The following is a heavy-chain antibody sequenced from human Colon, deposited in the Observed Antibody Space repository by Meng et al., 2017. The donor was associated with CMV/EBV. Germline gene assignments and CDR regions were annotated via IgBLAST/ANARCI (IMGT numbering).Heavy chain of an antibody. V-gene: IGHV5-51*01. CDR2: IFPDDSET. J-gene: IGHJ6*02. D-gene: IGHD2-2*01. Sequence: FSNYWIGWGRRRPGKGLEWMGIIFPDDSETKYSPSFEGQVTISADRSISTAYLQWSSLKASDSAIYYCARHDCSSTACEKYYYGVDLWGQGTMVTVSS. CDR1: FSNYW. CDR3: ARHDCSSTACEKYYYGVDL.